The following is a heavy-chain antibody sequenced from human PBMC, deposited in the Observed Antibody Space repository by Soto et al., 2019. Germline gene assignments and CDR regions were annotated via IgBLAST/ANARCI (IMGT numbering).Heavy chain of an antibody. D-gene: IGHD3-9*01. CDR2: IYYSGST. CDR1: GGSISSSSYY. CDR3: ATFHLYYDILTGYYPSRGY. Sequence: PSETLSLTCTVSGGSISSSSYYWGWIRQPPGKGLEWIGSIYYSGSTYYNPSLKSRVTISVDTSKNQFSLKLSSVTAADTAVYYCATFHLYYDILTGYYPSRGYWGQGTLVTVSS. J-gene: IGHJ4*02. V-gene: IGHV4-39*01.